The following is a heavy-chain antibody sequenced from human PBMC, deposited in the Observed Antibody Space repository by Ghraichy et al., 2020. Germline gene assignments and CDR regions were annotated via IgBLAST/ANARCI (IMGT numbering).Heavy chain of an antibody. V-gene: IGHV4-39*01. Sequence: LNISCTVSGGSISSSSYYWGWIRQPPGKGLEWIGSIYYSGSTYYNPSLKSRVTISVDTSKNQFSLKLSSVTAADTAVYYCASVPTYSGSLGPWGQGTLVTVSS. CDR1: GGSISSSSYY. D-gene: IGHD1-26*01. CDR2: IYYSGST. J-gene: IGHJ5*02. CDR3: ASVPTYSGSLGP.